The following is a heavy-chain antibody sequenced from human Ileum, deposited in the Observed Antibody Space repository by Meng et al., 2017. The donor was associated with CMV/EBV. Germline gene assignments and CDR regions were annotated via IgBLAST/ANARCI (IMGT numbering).Heavy chain of an antibody. CDR3: TKDQGISGFTMDV. V-gene: IGHV3-7*01. CDR1: GFTFSNNW. CDR2: IKEGGTEK. D-gene: IGHD3-3*01. Sequence: GESLKISCAASGFTFSNNWMTWVRQSPGKGLEWVANIKEGGTEKYYADSVKGRFTISRDNSKNSLYLQMNSLRVEDTAVYYCTKDQGISGFTMDVWGQGTTVTSP. J-gene: IGHJ6*02.